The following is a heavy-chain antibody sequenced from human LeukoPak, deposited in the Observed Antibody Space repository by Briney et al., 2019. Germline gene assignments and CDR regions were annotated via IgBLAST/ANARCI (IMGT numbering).Heavy chain of an antibody. CDR2: INHSGST. V-gene: IGHV4-34*01. D-gene: IGHD3-22*01. CDR1: GGSFSGYY. Sequence: PSETLSLTCAVYGGSFSGYYWSWIRQPPGKGLEWIGEINHSGSTNYNPSLKSRVTISVDTSKNQFSLKLSSVTAADTAVYYCARDSVSVSPSRMIVVPAGYWGQGTLVTVSS. CDR3: ARDSVSVSPSRMIVVPAGY. J-gene: IGHJ4*02.